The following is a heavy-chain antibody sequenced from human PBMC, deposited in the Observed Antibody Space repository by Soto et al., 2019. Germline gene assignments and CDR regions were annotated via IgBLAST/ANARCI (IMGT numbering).Heavy chain of an antibody. Sequence: QVQLVQSGAEVKKPGASVKVSCKASGYTFTSYGISWVRQAPGQGLEWMGWISAYNGNTNYAQKLQGRVTMTTDTSTSTADMELRSLRSDDTAVYYCAREQLVPTYYYYGMDVWGQGTTVTVSS. CDR2: ISAYNGNT. J-gene: IGHJ6*02. CDR3: AREQLVPTYYYYGMDV. CDR1: GYTFTSYG. V-gene: IGHV1-18*01. D-gene: IGHD6-6*01.